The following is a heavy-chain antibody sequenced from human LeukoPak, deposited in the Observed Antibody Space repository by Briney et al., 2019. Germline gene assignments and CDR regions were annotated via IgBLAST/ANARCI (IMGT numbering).Heavy chain of an antibody. J-gene: IGHJ4*02. CDR2: ISTSTTTI. D-gene: IGHD1-26*01. CDR3: ASWGEGALDN. V-gene: IGHV3-48*01. CDR1: GFTFSSYS. Sequence: GGTLRLSCEASGFTFSSYSMNWVRQAPGKGLEWISYISTSTTTIYYANSVKGRFTISRDNAKKSLYLQMSSLRVEDTGVYYCASWGEGALDNWGQGTLVTVSS.